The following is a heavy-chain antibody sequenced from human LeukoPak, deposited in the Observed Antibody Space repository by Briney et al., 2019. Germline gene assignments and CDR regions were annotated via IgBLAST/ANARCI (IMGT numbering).Heavy chain of an antibody. CDR1: GFTFSSYS. V-gene: IGHV3-23*01. Sequence: GGSLRLSCAASGFTFSSYSMNWVRQAPGKGLEWVSAISGSGGSTYYADSVKGRFTISRDNSKNTLYLQMNSLRAEDTAVYYCAKDYYDSSGYYSDAFDIWGQGTMVTVSS. J-gene: IGHJ3*02. CDR2: ISGSGGST. D-gene: IGHD3-22*01. CDR3: AKDYYDSSGYYSDAFDI.